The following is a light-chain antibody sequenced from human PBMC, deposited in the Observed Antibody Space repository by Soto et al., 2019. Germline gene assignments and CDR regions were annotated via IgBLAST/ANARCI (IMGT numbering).Light chain of an antibody. CDR3: QQRSNWPGT. CDR1: ENVSSY. CDR2: DAS. Sequence: EIVLTQSPATLSLSPGDRTTLSCRASENVSSYLAWYQQKPGQAPRLLIYDASNRATGIPARFSGSGSGTDFTLTISILEPEDFAVYYCQQRSNWPGTFGQGTKVEIK. J-gene: IGKJ1*01. V-gene: IGKV3-11*01.